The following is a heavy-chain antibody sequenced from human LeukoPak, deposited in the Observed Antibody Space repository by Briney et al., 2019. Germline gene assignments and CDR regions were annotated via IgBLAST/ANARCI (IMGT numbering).Heavy chain of an antibody. Sequence: SQTLSLTCAISGDSVSSNSAAWNWIRQSPSRGLEWLGRTYYRSKWYNDYAVSVKSRITINPDTSKNQFSLQLNSVTPEDAAVYYCARAGYSSGWGAFDIWGQGTMVTVSS. J-gene: IGHJ3*02. D-gene: IGHD6-19*01. CDR1: GDSVSSNSAA. V-gene: IGHV6-1*01. CDR3: ARAGYSSGWGAFDI. CDR2: TYYRSKWYN.